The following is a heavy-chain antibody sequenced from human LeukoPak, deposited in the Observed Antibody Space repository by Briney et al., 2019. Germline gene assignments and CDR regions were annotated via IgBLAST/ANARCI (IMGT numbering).Heavy chain of an antibody. J-gene: IGHJ4*02. Sequence: PGGSLRLSCAASGFTFSDYYMSWIRQAPGKGLEWVSYISRGGSAVYYADSVKGRFTISRDNTKNSLYLQMNSLRAEDTAVYYCARDWVPHYYDSSGYSDWGQGTLVTVSS. D-gene: IGHD3-22*01. CDR1: GFTFSDYY. CDR2: ISRGGSAV. V-gene: IGHV3-11*01. CDR3: ARDWVPHYYDSSGYSD.